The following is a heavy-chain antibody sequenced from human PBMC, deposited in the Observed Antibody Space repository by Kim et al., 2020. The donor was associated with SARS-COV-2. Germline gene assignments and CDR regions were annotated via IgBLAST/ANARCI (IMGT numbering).Heavy chain of an antibody. CDR1: GFTFSSYA. J-gene: IGHJ3*02. D-gene: IGHD3-10*01. V-gene: IGHV3-64D*06. Sequence: GGSLRLSCSASGFTFSSYAMHWVRQAPGKGLEYVSAISSNGGSTYYADSVKGRFTISRDNSKNTLYLQMSSLRAEDTAVYYCVKDPGLGRVRSRGAFDIWGQGTMVTVSS. CDR3: VKDPGLGRVRSRGAFDI. CDR2: ISSNGGST.